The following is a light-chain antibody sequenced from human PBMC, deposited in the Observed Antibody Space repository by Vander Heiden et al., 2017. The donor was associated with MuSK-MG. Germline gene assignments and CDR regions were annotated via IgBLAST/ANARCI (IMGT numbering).Light chain of an antibody. V-gene: IGKV1-33*01. CDR2: DAS. CDR3: QWDDNLPLT. CDR1: QDISNY. Sequence: DIQMTQSPSSLSASVGDRVTITCQASQDISNYLNWYQQKPGKAPKLLIYDASNLETAVPSRFTGTGSGTDFTFSISSLQPEDIATYYCQWDDNLPLTFGGGTKVEIK. J-gene: IGKJ4*01.